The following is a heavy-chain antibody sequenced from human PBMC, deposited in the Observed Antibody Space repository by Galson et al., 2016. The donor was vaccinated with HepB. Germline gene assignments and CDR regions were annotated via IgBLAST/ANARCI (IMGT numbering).Heavy chain of an antibody. CDR3: ARDSPDGNPMWGGDY. J-gene: IGHJ4*02. D-gene: IGHD3-16*01. Sequence: SVKVSCKGIAFTFTSYGIPWVRQAPGQGPEWMGWISGYTGDTQYARKFQGRITLTTDTPTSTVYLELRSLRSDDTAVYYCARDSPDGNPMWGGDYWGQGTLVTVSS. CDR2: ISGYTGDT. V-gene: IGHV1-18*04. CDR1: AFTFTSYG.